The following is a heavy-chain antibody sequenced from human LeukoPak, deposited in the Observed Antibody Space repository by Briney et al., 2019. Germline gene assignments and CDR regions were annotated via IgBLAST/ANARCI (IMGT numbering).Heavy chain of an antibody. CDR3: ARGMVRGVATFDY. CDR1: GGTFSSYA. CDR2: IIPILGIA. D-gene: IGHD3-10*01. Sequence: SVKVSCKASGGTFSSYAISWVRQAPGQGLEWMGRIIPILGIANYAQKFQGRVTITADKSTSTAYMELSSLRSEDTAVYYCARGMVRGVATFDYWGQGTLVTVSS. V-gene: IGHV1-69*04. J-gene: IGHJ4*02.